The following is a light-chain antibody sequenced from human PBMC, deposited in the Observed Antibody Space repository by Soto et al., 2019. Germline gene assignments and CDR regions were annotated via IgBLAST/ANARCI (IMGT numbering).Light chain of an antibody. Sequence: EIVLTQSPGTLSLSPGERATLSCRASQSVSSSFLAWYQQNPGQAPRLLISGASSRATGIPDRFSGSGSGTDFTLTISRLEPEDFAVYYCHHYGTSWTFGQGTKVEI. CDR3: HHYGTSWT. CDR2: GAS. J-gene: IGKJ1*01. V-gene: IGKV3-20*01. CDR1: QSVSSSF.